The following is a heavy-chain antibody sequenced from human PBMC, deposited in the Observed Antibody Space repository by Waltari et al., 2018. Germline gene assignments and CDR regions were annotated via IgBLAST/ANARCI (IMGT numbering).Heavy chain of an antibody. CDR3: ARQGYYYDSSGYPHLGWFDP. D-gene: IGHD3-22*01. V-gene: IGHV4-59*01. J-gene: IGHJ5*02. CDR1: GGSISSYY. CDR2: IYYSGST. Sequence: QVQLQESGPGLVKPSETLSLPCTVSGGSISSYYWSWIRQPPGKGLEWIGYIYYSGSTNYNPSLKSRVTISVDTSKNQFSLKLSSVTAADTAVYYCARQGYYYDSSGYPHLGWFDPWGQGTLVTVSS.